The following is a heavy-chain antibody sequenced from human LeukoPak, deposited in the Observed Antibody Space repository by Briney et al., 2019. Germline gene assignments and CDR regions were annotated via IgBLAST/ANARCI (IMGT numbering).Heavy chain of an antibody. D-gene: IGHD6-19*01. Sequence: PSETLSLTCTVSGGSISSYYWSWIRQPPGKGLEWIGYIYYSGSTYYNPSLKSRVTISVDTSKNQFSLKLSSVTAADTAVYYCARGGKQWLPFDYWGQGTLVTVSS. CDR3: ARGGKQWLPFDY. J-gene: IGHJ4*02. V-gene: IGHV4-59*01. CDR1: GGSISSYY. CDR2: IYYSGST.